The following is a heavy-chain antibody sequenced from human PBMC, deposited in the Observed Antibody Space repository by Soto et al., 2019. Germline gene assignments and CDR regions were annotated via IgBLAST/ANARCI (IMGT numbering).Heavy chain of an antibody. Sequence: SGPTLVNPTQTLTLTCTFSGFSLSTSGVGVGWIRQPPGKALEWLALIYWDDDMRYSPSLKSRLTITKDTSKNQVVLTMTNMDPVDTATYYCAHLPRSYGDYTMDWFDPWGQGTLVTVSS. D-gene: IGHD4-17*01. J-gene: IGHJ5*02. CDR3: AHLPRSYGDYTMDWFDP. V-gene: IGHV2-5*02. CDR2: IYWDDDM. CDR1: GFSLSTSGVG.